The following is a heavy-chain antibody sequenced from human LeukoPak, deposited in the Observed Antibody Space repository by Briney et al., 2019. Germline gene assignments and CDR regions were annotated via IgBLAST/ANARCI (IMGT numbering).Heavy chain of an antibody. CDR2: FDPEDGET. CDR1: GYTLTGYY. J-gene: IGHJ3*02. D-gene: IGHD3-22*01. CDR3: ATDHTSITMIGLDAFDI. Sequence: ASVKVSCKASGYTLTGYYMHWVRQAPGKGLEWMGGFDPEDGETIYAQKFQGRVTMTEDTSTDTAYMELSSLRSEDTAVYYCATDHTSITMIGLDAFDIWGQGTMVTVSS. V-gene: IGHV1-24*01.